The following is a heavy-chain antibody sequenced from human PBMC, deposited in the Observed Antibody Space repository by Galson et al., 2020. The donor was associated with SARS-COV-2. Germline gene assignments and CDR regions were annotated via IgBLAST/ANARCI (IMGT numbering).Heavy chain of an antibody. CDR1: GFSLRTTGMR. CDR3: ARLVVVGNYHYFGMDV. J-gene: IGHJ6*02. D-gene: IGHD2-21*01. Sequence: SGPTLVKPTQTLTLTCSFSGFSLRTTGMRVSWIRQPPGKALEWLARIDWDDDKFYSPSLSNRLTISKDSSKNEVVLKMTNMDPVDTGTYFCARLVVVGNYHYFGMDVCGQGTTVTVSS. CDR2: IDWDDDK. V-gene: IGHV2-70*04.